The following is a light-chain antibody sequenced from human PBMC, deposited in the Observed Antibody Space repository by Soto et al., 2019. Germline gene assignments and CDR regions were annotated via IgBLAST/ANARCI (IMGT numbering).Light chain of an antibody. CDR3: QQYNNWPQT. J-gene: IGKJ1*01. CDR1: QSVSSN. Sequence: EIVMTQSPATLSVSPGERATLSCRASQSVSSNLAWYQQKPGQAPRLLIYGVSTRATGIPARFSGNGSGTDFTLTISSLQSEDFAVYYCQQYNNWPQTFGQGTKVEIK. V-gene: IGKV3-15*01. CDR2: GVS.